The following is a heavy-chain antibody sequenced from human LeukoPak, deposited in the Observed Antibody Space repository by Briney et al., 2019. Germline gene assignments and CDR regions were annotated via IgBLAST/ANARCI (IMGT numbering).Heavy chain of an antibody. D-gene: IGHD6-19*01. Sequence: NSSETLSLTCTVSDGSISNNYWSWIRQPAGKGLEWIGRIYTSGTTNYNPSLKSRVTMSVDTSKNQFSLKLSSVTAADTAVYYCARNPVAGANPKFDSWGQGTLVTVSS. CDR3: ARNPVAGANPKFDS. V-gene: IGHV4-4*07. CDR2: IYTSGTT. J-gene: IGHJ4*02. CDR1: DGSISNNY.